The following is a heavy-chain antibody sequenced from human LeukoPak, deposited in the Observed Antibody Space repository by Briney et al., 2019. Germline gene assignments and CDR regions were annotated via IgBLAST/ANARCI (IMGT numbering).Heavy chain of an antibody. D-gene: IGHD2-2*02. CDR2: INPSGGST. V-gene: IGHV1-46*01. Sequence: ASVKVSCKASGYTFTGYYMHWVRQAPGQGLEWMGIINPSGGSTSYAQKFQGRVTMTRDTSTSTVYMELSSLRSEDTAVYYCAMGGYQLLYARDWGQGTLVTVSS. CDR3: AMGGYQLLYARD. CDR1: GYTFTGYY. J-gene: IGHJ4*02.